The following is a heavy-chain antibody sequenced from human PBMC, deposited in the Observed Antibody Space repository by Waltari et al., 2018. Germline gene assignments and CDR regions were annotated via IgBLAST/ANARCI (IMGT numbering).Heavy chain of an antibody. V-gene: IGHV1-46*01. D-gene: IGHD3-3*01. CDR1: GYTFTSYY. CDR2: INPSGGST. CDR3: ARGGGDGDYYDFWSGYYLFDY. Sequence: QVQLVQSGAEVKKPGASVKVSCKASGYTFTSYYMHWVRQAPGQGLEWMGIINPSGGSTSYAQKFQGRVTMTRDTSTSTVYMELSSLRSEDTAVYYCARGGGDGDYYDFWSGYYLFDYWGQGTLVTVSS. J-gene: IGHJ4*02.